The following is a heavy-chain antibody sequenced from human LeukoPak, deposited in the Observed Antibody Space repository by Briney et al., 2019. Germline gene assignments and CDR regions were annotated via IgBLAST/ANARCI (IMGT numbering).Heavy chain of an antibody. CDR3: ASALVPAARDPDYYYYYYMDV. CDR2: IIPIFGTA. J-gene: IGHJ6*03. CDR1: GGTFSSYA. V-gene: IGHV1-69*01. D-gene: IGHD2-2*01. Sequence: ASVKVSCKASGGTFSSYAISWVRQAPGQGLEWMGGIIPIFGTANYAQKFQGRVTITADESTSTAYMELSSLRSEDTAVYHCASALVPAARDPDYYYYYYMDVWGKGTTVTISS.